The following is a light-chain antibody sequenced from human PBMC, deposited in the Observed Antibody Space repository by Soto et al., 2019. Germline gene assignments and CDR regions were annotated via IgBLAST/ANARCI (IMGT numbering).Light chain of an antibody. J-gene: IGLJ1*01. CDR3: CSFTSSSTPGYV. CDR1: ISDVGGYNS. CDR2: DVS. V-gene: IGLV2-14*03. Sequence: QSALAQPASVSVSPGQSIAISCAGTISDVGGYNSVSWYQQHPGKAPKLMIYDVSNRPSGVSNRFSGSKSVNTASLTISGLQAEDEADYYCCSFTSSSTPGYVFGTGTKVTVL.